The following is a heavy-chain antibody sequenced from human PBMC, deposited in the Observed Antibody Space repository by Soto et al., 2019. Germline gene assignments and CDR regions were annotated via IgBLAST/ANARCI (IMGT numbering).Heavy chain of an antibody. CDR3: AAGHYFDY. Sequence: GASGKGSCKASGFTFTSYGISWVRQAPGQGLEWMGWISAYNGNTNYAQKLQGRVTITADKSTSTAYMELSSLRSEDTAVYYCAAGHYFDYWGQGTLVTVSS. J-gene: IGHJ4*02. V-gene: IGHV1-18*01. CDR1: GFTFTSYG. CDR2: ISAYNGNT.